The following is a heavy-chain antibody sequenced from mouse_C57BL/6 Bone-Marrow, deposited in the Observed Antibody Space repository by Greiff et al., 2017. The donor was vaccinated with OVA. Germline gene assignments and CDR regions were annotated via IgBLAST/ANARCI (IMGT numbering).Heavy chain of an antibody. CDR3: TTGYSNHERFAY. D-gene: IGHD2-5*01. Sequence: EVKLVESGAELVRPGASVKLSCTASGFNIKDDYMHWVKQRPEQGLEWIGWIDPENGDTEYASKFQGKATITADTSSNTAYLQLSSLTSEDTAVYYCTTGYSNHERFAYWGQGTLVTVSA. V-gene: IGHV14-4*01. CDR2: IDPENGDT. J-gene: IGHJ3*01. CDR1: GFNIKDDY.